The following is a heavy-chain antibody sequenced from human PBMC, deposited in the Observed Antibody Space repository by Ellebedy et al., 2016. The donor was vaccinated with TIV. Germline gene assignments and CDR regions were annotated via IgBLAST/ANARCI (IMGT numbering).Heavy chain of an antibody. CDR2: IYWDDDK. Sequence: SGPTLVKPTQALTLTCSFSGFSLSTSGVGVGWYRQPPGRALEWLLLIYWDDDKRYSPSLRSRLTVTKDTSKNQVVLTMTNMDPVDTATYYCARITMVRGEKDAFDIWGQGTMVTVSS. CDR1: GFSLSTSGVG. J-gene: IGHJ3*02. D-gene: IGHD3-10*01. V-gene: IGHV2-5*02. CDR3: ARITMVRGEKDAFDI.